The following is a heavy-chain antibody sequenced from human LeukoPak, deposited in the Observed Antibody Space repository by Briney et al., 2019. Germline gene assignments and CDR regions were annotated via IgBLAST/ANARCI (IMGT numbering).Heavy chain of an antibody. D-gene: IGHD6-19*01. J-gene: IGHJ4*02. V-gene: IGHV1-69*13. CDR3: ARAEKAVAGCFDY. Sequence: SVTVSCKASGYTFTGYYMHWVRQAPGQGLEWTGGIIPIFGTANYAQKFQGRVTITADESTSTAYMELSSLRSEDTAVYYCARAEKAVAGCFDYWGQGTLVTVSS. CDR1: GYTFTGYY. CDR2: IIPIFGTA.